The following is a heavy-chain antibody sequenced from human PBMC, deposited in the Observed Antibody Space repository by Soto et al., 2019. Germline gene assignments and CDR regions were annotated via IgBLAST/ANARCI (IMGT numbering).Heavy chain of an antibody. CDR2: IYHSGTT. V-gene: IGHV4-38-2*01. D-gene: IGHD1-26*01. CDR3: ARAGRGSGSYYTWFDP. J-gene: IGHJ5*02. CDR1: GYSISSDYY. Sequence: PSETLSLTCAVSGYSISSDYYWSWIRQPPGKGLEWIGSIYHSGTTYYNSSLKSRVTISVDTSKNQFSLKLSSVTAADTAVYSCARAGRGSGSYYTWFDPWGQGTLVTV.